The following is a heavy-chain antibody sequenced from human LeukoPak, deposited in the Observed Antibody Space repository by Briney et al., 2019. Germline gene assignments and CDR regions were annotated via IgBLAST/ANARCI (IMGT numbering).Heavy chain of an antibody. CDR3: AREFRTTTWSYDAFDL. J-gene: IGHJ3*01. V-gene: IGHV1-2*02. CDR1: VYTFTDYY. CDR2: INPTSGGT. Sequence: ASVKVSCKASVYTFTDYYMHWVRQAPGQGREWVGWINPTSGGTNYAQKFQDRVTMTRDTSNNTSYMELSRLRSDDTAVYYCAREFRTTTWSYDAFDLWGQGTMVTVSS. D-gene: IGHD1/OR15-1a*01.